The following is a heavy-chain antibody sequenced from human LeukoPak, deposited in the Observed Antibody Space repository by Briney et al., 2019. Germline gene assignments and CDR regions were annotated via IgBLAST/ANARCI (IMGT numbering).Heavy chain of an antibody. CDR3: ARSITSYDY. J-gene: IGHJ4*02. Sequence: PGGSLRLSCAASGFTFSNYWMHWVRQAPGKGLVWVSRINSDGSTTSYADSVKGRFTISRDNAKNTLYLQMNSLRTEDTAVYYCARSITSYDYWGQGTLVTVSS. D-gene: IGHD6-13*01. CDR2: INSDGSTT. V-gene: IGHV3-74*01. CDR1: GFTFSNYW.